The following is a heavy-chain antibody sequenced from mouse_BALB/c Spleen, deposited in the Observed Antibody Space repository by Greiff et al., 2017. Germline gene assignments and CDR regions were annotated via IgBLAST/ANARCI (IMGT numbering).Heavy chain of an antibody. J-gene: IGHJ4*01. CDR3: VRDYDVNYAMDY. D-gene: IGHD2-4*01. CDR1: GFNIKDTY. CDR2: IDPANGNT. V-gene: IGHV14-3*02. Sequence: VQLQQSGAELVKPGASVKLSCTASGFNIKDTYMHWVKQRPEQGLEWIGRIDPANGNTKYDPKFQGKATITADTSSNTAYLQLSSLTSEDTAVYYCVRDYDVNYAMDYWGQGTSVTVSS.